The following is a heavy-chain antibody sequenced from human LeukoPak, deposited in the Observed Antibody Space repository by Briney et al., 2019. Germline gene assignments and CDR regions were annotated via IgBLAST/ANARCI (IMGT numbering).Heavy chain of an antibody. CDR2: ISSSGNTI. V-gene: IGHV3-48*03. CDR1: GFTFDSYE. CDR3: ARDLAYYRSGRFFDY. D-gene: IGHD3-10*01. J-gene: IGHJ4*02. Sequence: PGGSLRLSCTTSGFTFDSYEMNWVRQAPGKGLEWISYISSSGNTIFYADSVKGRFTISSDNAKNSLFLQMNSLRVEDTAVYYCARDLAYYRSGRFFDYWGQGTLVTVSS.